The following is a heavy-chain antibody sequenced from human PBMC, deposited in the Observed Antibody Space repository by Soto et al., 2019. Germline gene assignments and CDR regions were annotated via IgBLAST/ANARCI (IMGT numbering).Heavy chain of an antibody. CDR1: GGSISSGGYS. Sequence: SETLSLTCAVSGGSISSGGYSWSWIRQPPGKGLEWIGYIYHSGSTYYDPSLKSRVTISVDRSKNQFSLKLSSVTAADTAVYYCARVPGYSYAFDYWGQGTMVTVYS. CDR2: IYHSGST. J-gene: IGHJ4*02. CDR3: ARVPGYSYAFDY. D-gene: IGHD5-18*01. V-gene: IGHV4-30-2*01.